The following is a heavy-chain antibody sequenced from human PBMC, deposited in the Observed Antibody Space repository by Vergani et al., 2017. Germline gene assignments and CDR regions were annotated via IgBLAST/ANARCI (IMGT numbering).Heavy chain of an antibody. D-gene: IGHD3-3*01. CDR1: GYSFTNYW. Sequence: EVQLVQSGAEVKKPGESLRISCKGSGYSFTNYWIGWVRQMPGKGLEWMGIIYPGDSDITYNPSFQGQVTISADKSIGTAYLQWNSLQASDTAIYYCARRGYYNYDPPDYWGQGTLVTVSS. CDR2: IYPGDSDI. CDR3: ARRGYYNYDPPDY. J-gene: IGHJ4*02. V-gene: IGHV5-51*03.